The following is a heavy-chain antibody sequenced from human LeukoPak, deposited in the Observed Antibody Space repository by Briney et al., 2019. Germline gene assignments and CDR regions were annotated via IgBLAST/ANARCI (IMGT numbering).Heavy chain of an antibody. D-gene: IGHD5-24*01. Sequence: SVKVSCKASGGTFSSYAISWVRQAPGQGLEWMGGIIPIFGTANYAQKFQGRVTITADESTSTAYMELSSLRSEDTAVYYCARDRGRDGYNSPGDPWYYFDYWGQGTLVTVSS. J-gene: IGHJ4*02. V-gene: IGHV1-69*13. CDR2: IIPIFGTA. CDR3: ARDRGRDGYNSPGDPWYYFDY. CDR1: GGTFSSYA.